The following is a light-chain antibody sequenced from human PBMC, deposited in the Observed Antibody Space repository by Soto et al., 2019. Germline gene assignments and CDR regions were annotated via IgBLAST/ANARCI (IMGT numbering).Light chain of an antibody. J-gene: IGKJ5*01. V-gene: IGKV3-20*01. CDR2: GAS. CDR3: QQCGSSPIT. CDR1: QSISSSY. Sequence: EIVLTQSPGTLSLSPGERATVSCRASQSISSSYLAWYQQKPGQAPRLLIYGASSRATGVPDRFSGSGSGTDFTLIISRLEPEDFAVYYCQQCGSSPITFGQGTRLEIK.